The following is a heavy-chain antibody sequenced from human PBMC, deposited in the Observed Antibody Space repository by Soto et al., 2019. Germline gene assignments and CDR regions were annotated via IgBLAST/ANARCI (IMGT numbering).Heavy chain of an antibody. CDR1: GGSISSSSYY. J-gene: IGHJ6*02. CDR3: ARPTYYYYGIDV. CDR2: IYYSGST. V-gene: IGHV4-39*01. Sequence: QLQLQESGPGLVKPSETLSLTCTVSGGSISSSSYYWGWIRQPPGKGLEWIGSIYYSGSTYYNPSLKSRVTISADTSKNQFSLKLSSVTAADTAVYYCARPTYYYYGIDVWGQGTTVTVSS.